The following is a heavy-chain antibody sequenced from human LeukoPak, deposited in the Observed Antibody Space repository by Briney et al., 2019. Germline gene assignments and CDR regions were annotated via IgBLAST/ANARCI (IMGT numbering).Heavy chain of an antibody. CDR2: ISSSGSYI. CDR3: ARDGRP. V-gene: IGHV3-21*01. Sequence: GGSLRLSCAASGSTFSSYSMNWVRQAPGKGLEWVSSISSSGSYIYYADSVKGRFTISRDNAKKSLYLQMNSLRAEDTAVYYCARDGRPWGQGTLVTVSS. CDR1: GSTFSSYS. J-gene: IGHJ5*02.